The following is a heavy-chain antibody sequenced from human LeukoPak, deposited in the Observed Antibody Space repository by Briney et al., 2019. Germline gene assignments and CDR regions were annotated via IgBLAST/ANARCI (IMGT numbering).Heavy chain of an antibody. CDR1: GGSVSSGSYY. Sequence: PSETLSLTCTVSGGSVSSGSYYWSWIRQPPGKGLEWIGYIYYSGSTNYNPSLKSRVTISVDTSKNQFSLKLSSVTAADTAVYYCATHSPGPYSGYSFDYWGQGTLVTVSS. D-gene: IGHD5-12*01. J-gene: IGHJ4*02. V-gene: IGHV4-61*01. CDR2: IYYSGST. CDR3: ATHSPGPYSGYSFDY.